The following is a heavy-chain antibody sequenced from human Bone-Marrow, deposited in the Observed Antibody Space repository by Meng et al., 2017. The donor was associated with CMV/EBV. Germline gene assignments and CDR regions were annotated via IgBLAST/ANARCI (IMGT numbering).Heavy chain of an antibody. CDR1: YPFTSSA. CDR3: AREGYYDYVWGSYRYFDY. CDR2: INAGNGNT. Sequence: YPFTSSAMHWVRQAPGQRLEWMGWINAGNGNTEYSQKFQGRVTITRDTSASTAYMELSSLRSEDTAVYYCAREGYYDYVWGSYRYFDYWGQGTLVTVSS. J-gene: IGHJ4*02. V-gene: IGHV1-3*01. D-gene: IGHD3-16*02.